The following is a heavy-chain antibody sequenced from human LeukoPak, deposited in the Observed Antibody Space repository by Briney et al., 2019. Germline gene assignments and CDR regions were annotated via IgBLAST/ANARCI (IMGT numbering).Heavy chain of an antibody. CDR2: ISYDGSNK. D-gene: IGHD6-13*01. V-gene: IGHV3-30*04. J-gene: IGHJ4*02. CDR1: GFTFSSYA. Sequence: RSLRLSCAGSGFTFSSYAMHWVRLAPGKGLEWVTVISYDGSNKYYAESVKGRFTISRDNSKNTLYLQMNSLRAEDTAVYYCARDIWTVEQQLGLDYWGQGTLVTVSS. CDR3: ARDIWTVEQQLGLDY.